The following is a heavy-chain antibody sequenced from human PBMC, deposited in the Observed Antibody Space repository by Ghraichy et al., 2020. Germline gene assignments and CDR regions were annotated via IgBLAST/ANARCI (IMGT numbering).Heavy chain of an antibody. V-gene: IGHV3-23*01. J-gene: IGHJ6*02. CDR1: GFTFSSYA. Sequence: GGSLRLSCAASGFTFSSYAMSWVRQAPGKGLEWVSAISGSGGSTYYADSVKGRFTISRDNSKNTLYLQMNSLRAEDTAVYYCAKEIGEYCSGGSCQYYYGMDVWGQGTTVTVSS. D-gene: IGHD2-15*01. CDR2: ISGSGGST. CDR3: AKEIGEYCSGGSCQYYYGMDV.